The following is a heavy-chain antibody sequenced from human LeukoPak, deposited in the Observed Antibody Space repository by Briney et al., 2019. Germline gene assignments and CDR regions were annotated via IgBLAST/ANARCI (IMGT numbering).Heavy chain of an antibody. Sequence: PGGSLRLSCAASGITFSSYWMSWVRQAPGKGLEWVSYISSSSSTIYYADSVKGRFTISRDNAKNSLYLQMNSLRAEDTAVYYCAGPAAPFDYWGQGTLVTVSS. D-gene: IGHD2-2*01. J-gene: IGHJ4*02. CDR3: AGPAAPFDY. V-gene: IGHV3-48*01. CDR1: GITFSSYW. CDR2: ISSSSSTI.